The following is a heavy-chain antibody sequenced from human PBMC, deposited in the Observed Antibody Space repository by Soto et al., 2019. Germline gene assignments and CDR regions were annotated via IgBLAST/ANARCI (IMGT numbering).Heavy chain of an antibody. Sequence: QLQLQESGSGLVKPSQTLSLTCAVSGGSIGSGGYSWSWIRQPPGKGLEWIGYIYHSGSTYYNPSLKSRVTISVDRSKNQFSLKLSSVTAADTAVYYCASRRDGYNEYYFDYRGQGTLVTVSS. CDR3: ASRRDGYNEYYFDY. CDR1: GGSIGSGGYS. D-gene: IGHD5-12*01. CDR2: IYHSGST. J-gene: IGHJ4*02. V-gene: IGHV4-30-2*01.